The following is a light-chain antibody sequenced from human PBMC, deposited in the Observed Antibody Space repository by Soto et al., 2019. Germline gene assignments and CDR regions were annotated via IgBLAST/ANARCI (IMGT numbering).Light chain of an antibody. Sequence: QSALTQPASVSGSPGQSITISCTGTSSDVGGYNYVSWYQHHPGKAPELIIYGATNRPSGASLRFSGSKSGNTASLTISGLQAEDEADYYCTSYTSTGAPVVFGGGTKLTVL. CDR3: TSYTSTGAPVV. V-gene: IGLV2-14*03. CDR1: SSDVGGYNY. J-gene: IGLJ2*01. CDR2: GAT.